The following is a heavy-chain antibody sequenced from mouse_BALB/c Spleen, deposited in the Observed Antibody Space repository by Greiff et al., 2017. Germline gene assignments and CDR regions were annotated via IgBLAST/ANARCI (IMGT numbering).Heavy chain of an antibody. CDR3: ARFGYYGSSPLAY. D-gene: IGHD1-1*01. CDR2: INPSTGYT. J-gene: IGHJ3*01. V-gene: IGHV1S26*01. CDR1: GYTFTSYW. Sequence: QVQLQQSGPELVKPGASVKMSCKASGYTFTSYWMHWVKQRPGQGLEWIGYINPSTGYTEYNQKFKDKATLTADKSSSTAYMQLSSLTSEDSAVYYCARFGYYGSSPLAYWGQGTLVTVSA.